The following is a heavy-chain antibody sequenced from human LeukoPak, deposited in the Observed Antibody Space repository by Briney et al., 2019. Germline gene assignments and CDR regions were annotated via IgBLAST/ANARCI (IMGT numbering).Heavy chain of an antibody. CDR3: ARAVTVVTAIHD. D-gene: IGHD2-21*02. CDR1: GFTVSRNY. CDR2: IYSGGGT. V-gene: IGHV3-53*01. J-gene: IGHJ4*02. Sequence: GGSLRLSCAASGFTVSRNYMTWVRQAPGKGLEWVSVIYSGGGTYYADSVKGRFTISRDNSKNTLYLQMNSLGAEDTAVYYCARAVTVVTAIHDWGQGTLVTVSS.